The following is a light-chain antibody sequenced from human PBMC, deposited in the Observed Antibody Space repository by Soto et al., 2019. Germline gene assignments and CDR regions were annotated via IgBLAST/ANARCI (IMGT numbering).Light chain of an antibody. CDR3: SSYTTNALYV. CDR1: NSDVGGYNY. V-gene: IGLV2-14*01. CDR2: EVS. J-gene: IGLJ1*01. Sequence: QSVLTQPASVSGSPGQSITISCTGTNSDVGGYNYVSWYQQYPGKAPKLMIYEVSNRPSGVSNRFSGSKSGDTASLTISGLQPEDQADHYRSSYTTNALYVFGTGTKVTVL.